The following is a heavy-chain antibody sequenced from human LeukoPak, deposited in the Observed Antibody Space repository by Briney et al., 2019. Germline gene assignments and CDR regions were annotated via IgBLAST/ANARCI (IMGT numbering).Heavy chain of an antibody. CDR3: ARASYYYDSSGYPGYYFDY. CDR1: RYTFTDYY. Sequence: ASVKVSCKASRYTFTDYYMHWVRQAPGQGLEWMGWINPNSGGTNYAQKFQGRVTMTRDTSINTAYMELSRLRSDDTAVYYCARASYYYDSSGYPGYYFDYWGQGTLVTVSS. D-gene: IGHD3-22*01. CDR2: INPNSGGT. V-gene: IGHV1-2*02. J-gene: IGHJ4*02.